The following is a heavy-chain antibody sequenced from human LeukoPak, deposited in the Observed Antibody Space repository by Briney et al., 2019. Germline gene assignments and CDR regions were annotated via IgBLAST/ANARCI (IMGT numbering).Heavy chain of an antibody. CDR1: GYTFTSYD. Sequence: ASVKVSCKASGYTFTSYDINWVRQAPGQGLEWMGWMNPNSGNTGYAQKFQGRVTMTRNTSISTAYMELSSLRSEDTAVYYCVRSITGTPPLDYWGQGTLVTVSS. V-gene: IGHV1-8*01. CDR2: MNPNSGNT. J-gene: IGHJ4*02. D-gene: IGHD1-7*01. CDR3: VRSITGTPPLDY.